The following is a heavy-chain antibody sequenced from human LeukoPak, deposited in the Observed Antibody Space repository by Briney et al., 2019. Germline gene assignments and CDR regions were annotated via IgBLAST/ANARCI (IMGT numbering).Heavy chain of an antibody. CDR2: IYYSGTT. CDR1: GGSISSYY. J-gene: IGHJ4*02. Sequence: SETLSLTCTVSGGSISSYYWNWIRQPPGKGLEWIGYIYYSGTTNYNPSLKSRVTISLDTSKKQFSLKLSSVTAADTAVYYCARLGDSSDYYPFDYWGQGTLVTVSS. V-gene: IGHV4-59*08. CDR3: ARLGDSSDYYPFDY. D-gene: IGHD3-22*01.